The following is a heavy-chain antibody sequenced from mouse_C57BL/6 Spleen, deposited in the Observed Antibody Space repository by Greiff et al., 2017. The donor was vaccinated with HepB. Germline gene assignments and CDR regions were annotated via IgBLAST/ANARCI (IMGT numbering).Heavy chain of an antibody. J-gene: IGHJ4*01. CDR3: ARKNYGSSYDAMDY. Sequence: VMLVESGPGLVQPSQSLSITCTVSGFSLTSYGVHWFRQSPGKGLEWLGVIWSGGSTDYNAAFISRLSISKDNSKSQVFFKMNSLQADDTAIYYCARKNYGSSYDAMDYWGQGTSVTVSS. CDR1: GFSLTSYG. V-gene: IGHV2-2*01. CDR2: IWSGGST. D-gene: IGHD1-1*01.